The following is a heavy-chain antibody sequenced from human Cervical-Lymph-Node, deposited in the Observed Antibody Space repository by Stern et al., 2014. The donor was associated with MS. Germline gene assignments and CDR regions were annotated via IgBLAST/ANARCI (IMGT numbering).Heavy chain of an antibody. D-gene: IGHD2-8*01. CDR3: AKGAVALMVFAPDS. CDR2: ISYDRTNQ. CDR1: GFTFSTHG. V-gene: IGHV3-30*18. Sequence: VQLVESGGGVIQPGRSLTLSCAASGFTFSTHGMHWVRQAPGKGLEWGALISYDRTNQYYPDSLKGRFTISRYNSKSTLYLQMNSLRPEDTALYYCAKGAVALMVFAPDSWGQGTLVTVSS. J-gene: IGHJ4*02.